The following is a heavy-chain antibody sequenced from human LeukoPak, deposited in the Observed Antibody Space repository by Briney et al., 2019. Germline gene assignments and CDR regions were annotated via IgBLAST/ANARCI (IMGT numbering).Heavy chain of an antibody. CDR1: GFSFSRYT. CDR2: ISETSDAV. Sequence: GGSLRLSCAGSGFSFSRYTMSWVRQAPGKGLECVSYISETSDAVEYADSVKGRFTISRDNAKNALYLQMDSLRAEDTAVYYCARGIRQSSTYDSRGQGTLVTVSS. J-gene: IGHJ4*02. V-gene: IGHV3-48*04. CDR3: ARGIRQSSTYDS. D-gene: IGHD6-6*01.